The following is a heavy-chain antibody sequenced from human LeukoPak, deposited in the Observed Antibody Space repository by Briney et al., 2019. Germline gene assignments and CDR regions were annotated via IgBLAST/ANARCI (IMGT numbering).Heavy chain of an antibody. D-gene: IGHD2-2*01. J-gene: IGHJ4*02. CDR1: GGSFSGYY. CDR2: INHSGST. Sequence: SETLSLTCAVYGGSFSGYYWSWIRQPPGKGLEWIGEINHSGSTNYNPSLKSRVTISVDTSKNQFSLKLSSVTAAGTAVYYCARGLRCSSTSCRDASPFDYWGQGTLVTVSS. V-gene: IGHV4-34*01. CDR3: ARGLRCSSTSCRDASPFDY.